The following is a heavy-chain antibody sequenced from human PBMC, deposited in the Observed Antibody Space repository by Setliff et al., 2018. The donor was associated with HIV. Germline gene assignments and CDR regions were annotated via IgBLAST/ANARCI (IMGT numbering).Heavy chain of an antibody. J-gene: IGHJ4*02. CDR3: ARGGTYLYYFDY. CDR2: IYTSGST. V-gene: IGHV4-4*08. CDR1: GGSISSYY. Sequence: PSETLSLTCTVSGGSISSYYWSWIRQPPGKGLEWIGYIYTSGSTNYNPSLKGRVTISVDTSKNQFSLKLNSVTAADTALYYCARGGTYLYYFDYWGQGTLVTVSS. D-gene: IGHD1-26*01.